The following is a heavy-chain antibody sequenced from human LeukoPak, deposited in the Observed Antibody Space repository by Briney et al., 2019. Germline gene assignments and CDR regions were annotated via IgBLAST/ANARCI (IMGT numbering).Heavy chain of an antibody. CDR1: GGSISSSDYY. V-gene: IGHV4-39*07. CDR2: IFYSGST. J-gene: IGHJ4*02. CDR3: AREGRWQNSPGSDY. D-gene: IGHD4-23*01. Sequence: SETLSLTCTVSGGSISSSDYYWGWIRRPPGKGLEWIGSIFYSGSTSYNASLKSRVTISVDASKNQFSLKLSSVTAADTAVYYCAREGRWQNSPGSDYWGQGTLVSVSS.